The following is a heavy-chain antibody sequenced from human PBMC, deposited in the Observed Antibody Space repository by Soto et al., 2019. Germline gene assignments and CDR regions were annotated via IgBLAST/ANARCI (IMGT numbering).Heavy chain of an antibody. Sequence: EVQLLESGGGLVQPGGSLRLSCAASGFTFSTYVMTWVRQAPGEGLEWVSDIDGSGGSSYYADSVKGRFTISRDNSKNMLYLYMKSLRAEDTAVYFCAKDLFRIVVVPAAHPLHYWGQGALVTVSS. CDR1: GFTFSTYV. J-gene: IGHJ4*02. CDR2: IDGSGGSS. D-gene: IGHD2-2*01. V-gene: IGHV3-23*01. CDR3: AKDLFRIVVVPAAHPLHY.